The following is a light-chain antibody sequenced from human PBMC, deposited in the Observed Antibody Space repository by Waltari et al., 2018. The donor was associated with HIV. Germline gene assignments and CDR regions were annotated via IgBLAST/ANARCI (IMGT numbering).Light chain of an antibody. V-gene: IGLV2-8*01. CDR1: SSDVGRYDY. Sequence: QSALTQPPSASGSLGQSVTISCTGSSSDVGRYDYVSWYQQHPGKAPKLLIFEVNKRPAGGPGRFSGSKSGNTASLTVSGLQAEDEAEYSCSSYAGINPVIFGGGTTLTVL. CDR2: EVN. CDR3: SSYAGINPVI. J-gene: IGLJ2*01.